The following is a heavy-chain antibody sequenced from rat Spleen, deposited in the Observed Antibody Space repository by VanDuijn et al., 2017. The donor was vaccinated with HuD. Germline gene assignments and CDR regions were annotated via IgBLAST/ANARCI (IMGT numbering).Heavy chain of an antibody. Sequence: EVQLVESGGGLVQPGRSLKLSCAASGFTFSNYYMAWVRQAPTKGLEWVAYISTGGDNTYYRDSVKGRFTISRDNAQNTLYLQMNSLRSEDTATYYCARHHYDGYYHGPVLGVMDAWGQGASVTVSS. D-gene: IGHD1-12*03. V-gene: IGHV5-25*01. J-gene: IGHJ4*01. CDR3: ARHHYDGYYHGPVLGVMDA. CDR2: ISTGGDNT. CDR1: GFTFSNYY.